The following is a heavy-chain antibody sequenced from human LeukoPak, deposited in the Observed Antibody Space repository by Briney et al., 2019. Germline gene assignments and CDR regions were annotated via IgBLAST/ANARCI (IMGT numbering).Heavy chain of an antibody. CDR1: GFTFSSYE. D-gene: IGHD2-2*01. Sequence: GGSLRLSCAASGFTFSSYEMNWVRQAPGKGLEWVSYISSSGSTIYYADSVKGRFTISRDNAKNSLYLQMNSLRAEDTAVYYCASSIVVVPAVTIDEIWGQGTLVTVSS. J-gene: IGHJ4*02. V-gene: IGHV3-48*03. CDR2: ISSSGSTI. CDR3: ASSIVVVPAVTIDEI.